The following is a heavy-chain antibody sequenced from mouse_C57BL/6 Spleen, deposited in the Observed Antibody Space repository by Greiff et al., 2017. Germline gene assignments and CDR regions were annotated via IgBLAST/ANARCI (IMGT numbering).Heavy chain of an antibody. J-gene: IGHJ2*01. CDR3: ARSETGDYFGY. CDR1: GYAFTNYL. V-gene: IGHV1-54*01. CDR2: INPGSGGT. Sequence: QVQLKESGAELVRPGTSVKVSCKASGYAFTNYLIEWVKQRPGQGLEWIGVINPGSGGTNYNEKFKGKATLTADKSSSTAYMQLSSLTSEDSAVYFCARSETGDYFGYWGQGTTLTVSS.